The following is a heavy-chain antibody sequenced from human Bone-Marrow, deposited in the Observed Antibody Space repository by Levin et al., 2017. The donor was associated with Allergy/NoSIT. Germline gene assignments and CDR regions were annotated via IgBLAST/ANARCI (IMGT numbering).Heavy chain of an antibody. J-gene: IGHJ4*02. D-gene: IGHD6-13*01. Sequence: GESLKISCAASGFTFSSYAMSWVRQAPGKGLEWVSAISGSGGSTYYADSVKGRFTISRDNSKNTLYLQMNSLRAEDTAVYYCAKVGREIAAAGTVYWGQGTLVTVSS. V-gene: IGHV3-23*01. CDR3: AKVGREIAAAGTVY. CDR1: GFTFSSYA. CDR2: ISGSGGST.